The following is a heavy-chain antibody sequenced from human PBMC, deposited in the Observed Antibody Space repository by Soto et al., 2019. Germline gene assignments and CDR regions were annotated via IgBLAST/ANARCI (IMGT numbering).Heavy chain of an antibody. CDR1: GTSVSGANW. Sequence: QVQLQESGPGLVDPLGTLSLTCAVSGTSVSGANWWGWVRQPPGKGLEWIGEIHSSGNTDYNPSLKSRVTISRDMSKNEFSLKLTSVPAADTAVYYCARTGPYSSGNNWGQGTLVTVSS. CDR2: IHSSGNT. CDR3: ARTGPYSSGNN. V-gene: IGHV4-4*02. D-gene: IGHD3-22*01. J-gene: IGHJ4*02.